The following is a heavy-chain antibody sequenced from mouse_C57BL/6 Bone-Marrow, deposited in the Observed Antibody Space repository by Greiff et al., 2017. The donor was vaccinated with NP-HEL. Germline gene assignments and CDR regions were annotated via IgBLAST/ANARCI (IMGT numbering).Heavy chain of an antibody. D-gene: IGHD1-1*01. CDR2: IHPNSGST. Sequence: VQLQQPGAELVKPGASVKLSCKASGYTFTSYWMHWVKQRPGQGLEWIGMIHPNSGSTNYNEKFKSKATLTVDKSSSTAYMQLSSLTSEDSAVYYSARYYYGSFYYAMDYWGQGTSVTVSS. CDR1: GYTFTSYW. CDR3: ARYYYGSFYYAMDY. J-gene: IGHJ4*01. V-gene: IGHV1-64*01.